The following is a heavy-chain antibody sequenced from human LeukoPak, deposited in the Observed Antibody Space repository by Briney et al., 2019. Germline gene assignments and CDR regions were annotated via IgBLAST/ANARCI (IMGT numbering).Heavy chain of an antibody. V-gene: IGHV3-23*01. Sequence: GGSLRLSCAASGFTFSSYAMSWVRQAPGKGLEWVSGISDSGGSTYYADSVKGRFTISRDNSKNTLYLQMNSLRAEDTAVYYCARDYYYDSSGYFVPLGYWGQGTLVTVSS. CDR3: ARDYYYDSSGYFVPLGY. J-gene: IGHJ4*02. D-gene: IGHD3-22*01. CDR1: GFTFSSYA. CDR2: ISDSGGST.